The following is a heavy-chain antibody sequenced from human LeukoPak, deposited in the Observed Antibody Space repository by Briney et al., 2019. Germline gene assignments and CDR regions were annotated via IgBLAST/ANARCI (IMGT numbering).Heavy chain of an antibody. D-gene: IGHD3-22*01. CDR3: ARGSIVVAPPNDY. CDR1: GFTFSSYG. J-gene: IGHJ4*02. V-gene: IGHV3-30*03. CDR2: ISYDGSNK. Sequence: GGSLRLSCAASGFTFSSYGMHWVRQAPGKGLEWVAVISYDGSNKYYADSVKRRFTISRDNSKNTLYLQMNSLRAEDTAVYYCARGSIVVAPPNDYWGQGTLITVSS.